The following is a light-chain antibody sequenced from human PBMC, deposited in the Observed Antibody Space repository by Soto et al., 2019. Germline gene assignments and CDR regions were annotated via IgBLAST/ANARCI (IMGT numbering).Light chain of an antibody. J-gene: IGLJ2*01. CDR2: DVT. V-gene: IGLV2-14*01. CDR3: SSYTSSSTLEV. CDR1: SSDVGGYNY. Sequence: QSALTQPASVSGSPGQSITISCAGTSSDVGGYNYVSWYQQHPGKAPKLLLFDVTKRPSGVSNHFSGSKSGNTASLTISGLQAEDEADYYCSSYTSSSTLEVFGGGTKLTVL.